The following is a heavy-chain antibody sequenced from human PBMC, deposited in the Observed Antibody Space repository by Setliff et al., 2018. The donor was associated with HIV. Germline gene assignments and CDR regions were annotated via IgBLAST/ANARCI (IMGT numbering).Heavy chain of an antibody. Sequence: GGSLRLSCAASGFTFSRYWMSWVRQAPGKGLEWVANIKEDGSNKYYADSVKGRFTISRDNSKNTLYLQMNSLRAEDTAVYYCAKDVVVTAYYYYYGMDVWGQGTTVTVSS. D-gene: IGHD2-21*02. V-gene: IGHV3-7*01. CDR1: GFTFSRYW. CDR2: IKEDGSNK. J-gene: IGHJ6*02. CDR3: AKDVVVTAYYYYYGMDV.